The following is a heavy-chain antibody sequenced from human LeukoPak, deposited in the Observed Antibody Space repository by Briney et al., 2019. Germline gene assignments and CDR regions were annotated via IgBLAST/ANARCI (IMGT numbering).Heavy chain of an antibody. CDR3: ARSSYGDYLFDY. D-gene: IGHD4-17*01. CDR2: IIPIFGTA. J-gene: IGHJ4*02. V-gene: IGHV1-69*13. Sequence: GASVKVPCKASGGTFSSYAISWVRQAPGQGLEWMGGIIPIFGTANYAQKFQGRVTITADESTSTAYMELSSLRSEDTAVYYCARSSYGDYLFDYWGQGTLVTVSS. CDR1: GGTFSSYA.